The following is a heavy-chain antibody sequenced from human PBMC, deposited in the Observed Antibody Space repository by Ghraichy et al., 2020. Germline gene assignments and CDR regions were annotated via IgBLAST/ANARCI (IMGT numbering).Heavy chain of an antibody. CDR3: TRAKVPSSSFGMDV. CDR1: GGSISSDY. Sequence: ESLNISCTVSGGSISSDYWSWIRQPPGKGLEWIGYTYYGGSASYNPSLKSRVTMSIDTSKNQFSLKLSSMTAADTAVYYCTRAKVPSSSFGMDVWGQGTTVTVSS. CDR2: TYYGGSA. J-gene: IGHJ6*02. V-gene: IGHV4-59*01. D-gene: IGHD6-13*01.